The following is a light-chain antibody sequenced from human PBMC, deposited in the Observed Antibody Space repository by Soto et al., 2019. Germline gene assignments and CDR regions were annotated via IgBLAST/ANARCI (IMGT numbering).Light chain of an antibody. V-gene: IGLV2-14*01. CDR3: GSYTGSIYV. J-gene: IGLJ1*01. CDR1: SSDVGGYKF. Sequence: QSALTQPASVSGSRGQSMTMSCTGTSSDVGGYKFVSWYQQHPGKAPKLMIYEVSNRPSGVSSRFSGSKSGNTASLTISGLQAEDEADYYCGSYTGSIYVFGTGTKVTVL. CDR2: EVS.